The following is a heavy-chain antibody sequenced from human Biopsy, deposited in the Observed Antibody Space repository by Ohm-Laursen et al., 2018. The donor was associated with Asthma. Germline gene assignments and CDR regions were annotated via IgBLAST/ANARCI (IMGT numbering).Heavy chain of an antibody. CDR1: GFVFSQCG. Sequence: SLRLSCAASGFVFSQCGMTWVRQGPGKGLEWVALVSSDGHTKYYADSVKGRFTISRDTSMNTLYLQMNSLRAEDTAVYYCAKVGHGNGDYVGWLDPWGQGTLVTVSA. CDR2: VSSDGHTK. CDR3: AKVGHGNGDYVGWLDP. D-gene: IGHD4-17*01. J-gene: IGHJ5*02. V-gene: IGHV3-30*18.